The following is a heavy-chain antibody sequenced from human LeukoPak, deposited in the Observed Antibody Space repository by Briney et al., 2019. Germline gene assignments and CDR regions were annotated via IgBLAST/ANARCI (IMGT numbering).Heavy chain of an antibody. CDR2: IYYSGST. J-gene: IGHJ5*02. V-gene: IGHV4-59*01. CDR3: ARGSRGSNNWFDP. Sequence: SETLSLACTVSGGSISSYYWSWIRQPPGKGLEWIGYIYYSGSTNYNPSLKSRVTISVDTSKNQFSLKLSSVTAADTAVYYCARGSRGSNNWFDPWGQGTLVTVSS. CDR1: GGSISSYY. D-gene: IGHD1-26*01.